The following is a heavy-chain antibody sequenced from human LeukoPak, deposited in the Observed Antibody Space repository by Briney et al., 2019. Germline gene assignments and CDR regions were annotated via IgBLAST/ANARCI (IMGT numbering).Heavy chain of an antibody. CDR3: ARDGGHWNDLDY. D-gene: IGHD1-1*01. V-gene: IGHV3-7*05. J-gene: IGHJ4*02. CDR1: GFTFSSYG. CDR2: IKDDGSDK. Sequence: PGGSLRLSCAASGFTFSSYGMHWVRQAPGKGLEWVAHIKDDGSDKWYVDSVKGRFTISRDNAKNSVYLQMNSLRAEDTAVYYCARDGGHWNDLDYWGQGTLVTVSS.